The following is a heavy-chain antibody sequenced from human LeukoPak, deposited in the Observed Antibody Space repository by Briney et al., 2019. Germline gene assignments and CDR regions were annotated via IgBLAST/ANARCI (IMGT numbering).Heavy chain of an antibody. CDR3: ARGAYCSGGSCYGDWFDP. J-gene: IGHJ5*02. Sequence: SETLTLTCTVSGGSITSYYWSWIRQPPGKGLEWIGYIYYSGSTNYNPSLKSRVTISVDTSKNQFSLKLSSVTAADTAMYYCARGAYCSGGSCYGDWFDPWGQGTLVTVSS. V-gene: IGHV4-59*01. CDR1: GGSITSYY. D-gene: IGHD2-15*01. CDR2: IYYSGST.